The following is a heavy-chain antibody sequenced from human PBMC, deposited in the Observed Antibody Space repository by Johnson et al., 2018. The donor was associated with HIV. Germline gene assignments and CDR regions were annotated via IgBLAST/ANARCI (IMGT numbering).Heavy chain of an antibody. CDR1: GFTFSSYA. CDR3: ARIRLGYSYAHDAFDI. J-gene: IGHJ3*02. V-gene: IGHV3-30-3*01. D-gene: IGHD5-18*01. Sequence: QVQLVESGGAVVQPGRSLRLSCAASGFTFSSYAMHWVRQAPGKGLEWVAVISYDGSNKYYADSVKGRFTISRDNSKNTLYLQMNSLRAEDTAVYYCARIRLGYSYAHDAFDIWGQGTMVTVSS. CDR2: ISYDGSNK.